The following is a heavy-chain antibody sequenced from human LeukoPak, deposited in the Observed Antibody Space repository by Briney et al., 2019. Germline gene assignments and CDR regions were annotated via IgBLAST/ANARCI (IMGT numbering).Heavy chain of an antibody. D-gene: IGHD3-10*01. J-gene: IGHJ4*02. CDR1: GGSISSGGYS. CDR2: IYHSGST. CDR3: ARGELIPNYGSGSFFDY. Sequence: SQTPSLTCAVSGGSISSGGYSWSWIRQPPGKGLEWIGYIYHSGSTYYNPSLKSRVTISVDRSKNQFSLKLSSVTAADTAVYYCARGELIPNYGSGSFFDYWGQGTLVTVSS. V-gene: IGHV4-30-2*01.